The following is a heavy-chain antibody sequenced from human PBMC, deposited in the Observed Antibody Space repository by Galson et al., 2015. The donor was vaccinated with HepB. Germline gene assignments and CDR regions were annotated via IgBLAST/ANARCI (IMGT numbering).Heavy chain of an antibody. CDR2: ISAYNGNT. J-gene: IGHJ6*03. V-gene: IGHV1-18*01. CDR1: GYTFTSYG. CDR3: ARGILGIYSYDPNAHYYYYMDV. D-gene: IGHD5-18*01. Sequence: SVKVSCKASGYTFTSYGISWVRQAPGQGLEWMGWISAYNGNTNYAQKLQGRVTMTTDTSTSTAYMELRSLRSDDTAVYYCARGILGIYSYDPNAHYYYYMDVWGKGTTVTVSS.